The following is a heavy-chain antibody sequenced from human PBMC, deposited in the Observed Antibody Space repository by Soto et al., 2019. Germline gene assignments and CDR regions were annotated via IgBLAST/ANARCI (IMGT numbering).Heavy chain of an antibody. CDR1: GFSFSTYL. V-gene: IGHV3-7*01. CDR2: IKQGGNEK. J-gene: IGHJ6*02. CDR3: VGALTYEVPYYYYGMDV. D-gene: IGHD3-16*01. Sequence: VQVVESGGGLVQPGGSLRLSCAASGFSFSTYLMSWVRQAPGKGLEWVANIKQGGNEKFYVDSVKGRFTISRDNDKKSLYLQMDSLRVEDTAVYYCVGALTYEVPYYYYGMDVWGQGTTVTVSS.